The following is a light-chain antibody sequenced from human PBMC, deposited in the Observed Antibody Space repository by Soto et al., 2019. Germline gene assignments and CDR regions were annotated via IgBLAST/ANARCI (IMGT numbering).Light chain of an antibody. CDR3: MQTTHWPVT. CDR1: QSLVYSDGNTY. Sequence: DVVMTQSPLSLPVTLGQPASISCRSSQSLVYSDGNTYLNWFQQRPGQSPRRLIYKVSYRDSGVPDRFSGSGSGTDFTLKISRVEADDVGHYCCMQTTHWPVTLGGGTKVEIK. J-gene: IGKJ4*01. V-gene: IGKV2-30*01. CDR2: KVS.